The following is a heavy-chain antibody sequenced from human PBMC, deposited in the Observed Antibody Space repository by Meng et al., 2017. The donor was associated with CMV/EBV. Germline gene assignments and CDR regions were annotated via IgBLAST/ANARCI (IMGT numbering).Heavy chain of an antibody. CDR2: IKNKVRGATT. CDR3: TTEDYGLVD. V-gene: IGHV3-15*07. D-gene: IGHD4-17*01. J-gene: IGHJ4*02. Sequence: LSCSGSGFSFSSPWMNWVRQAPGKGLEWVGRIKNKVRGATTDYAAPVKGRFTISRDDSKNMLYLQMDSLKTEDTAVYYCTTEDYGLVDWGQGTLV. CDR1: GFSFSSPW.